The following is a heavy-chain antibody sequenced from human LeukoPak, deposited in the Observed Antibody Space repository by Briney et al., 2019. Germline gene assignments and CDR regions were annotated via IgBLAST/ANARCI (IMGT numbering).Heavy chain of an antibody. V-gene: IGHV4-34*01. J-gene: IGHJ6*03. D-gene: IGHD6-13*01. CDR3: VRGRADSSSWYYYYYYMDV. Sequence: SETLSLTCAVYGGSFSGYYWSWIRQPPGKGLEWIGEINHSGSTNYNPSLKSRVTISVDTSKNQFSLKLSSVTAADTAVYYCVRGRADSSSWYYYYYYMDVWGKGTTVTVSS. CDR2: INHSGST. CDR1: GGSFSGYY.